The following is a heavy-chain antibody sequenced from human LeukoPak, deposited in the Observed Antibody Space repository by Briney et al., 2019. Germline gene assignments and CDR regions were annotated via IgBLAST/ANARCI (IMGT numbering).Heavy chain of an antibody. D-gene: IGHD2-15*01. CDR1: GYTLTELS. J-gene: IGHJ4*02. CDR3: ATVPNCSGGSCYSLKLYYFDY. Sequence: GASVKVSCQVSGYTLTELSMHWVRQAPGKGLEWMGGFDPDDGETIYAQKFQGRVTMTEDTSTDTAYMELSSLRSEDTAVYYCATVPNCSGGSCYSLKLYYFDYWGQGTLVTVPS. CDR2: FDPDDGET. V-gene: IGHV1-24*01.